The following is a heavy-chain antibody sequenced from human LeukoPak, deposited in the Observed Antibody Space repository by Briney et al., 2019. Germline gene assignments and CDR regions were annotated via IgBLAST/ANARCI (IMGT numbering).Heavy chain of an antibody. Sequence: PSETLSLTCAVYGGSFSGYYWSWIRQPPGKGLEWIGEINHSGSTNYNPSLKSRVTISVDTSKNQFSLKLSSVTAADTAVYYCARRFGYSSSRPGFDPWGQGTLVTVSS. D-gene: IGHD6-13*01. CDR3: ARRFGYSSSRPGFDP. J-gene: IGHJ5*02. CDR2: INHSGST. V-gene: IGHV4-34*01. CDR1: GGSFSGYY.